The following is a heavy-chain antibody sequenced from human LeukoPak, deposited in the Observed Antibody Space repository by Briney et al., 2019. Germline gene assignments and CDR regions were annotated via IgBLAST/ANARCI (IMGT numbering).Heavy chain of an antibody. Sequence: GGTLRLSCAASGFTFSHYGMSWVRQAPGKGLEWVSAISGSGYSTYYADSVKGRFTISRDNSKNTLYLQMNSLRAEDTAVYYCAKLYGGYVGDAFDIRGQGTMVTVSS. CDR3: AKLYGGYVGDAFDI. D-gene: IGHD5-12*01. CDR1: GFTFSHYG. J-gene: IGHJ3*02. CDR2: ISGSGYST. V-gene: IGHV3-23*01.